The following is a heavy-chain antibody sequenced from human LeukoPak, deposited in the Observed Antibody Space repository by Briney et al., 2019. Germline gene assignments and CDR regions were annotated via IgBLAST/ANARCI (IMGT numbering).Heavy chain of an antibody. Sequence: GGSLRLSCAASGFTFSSYAMSWVRQAPGKGLEWVSAISGSGGSTYYADSVKGRFTISRDNSKNTLYLQMNSLRAEDTAVYYCAKAPVWELLLSPFDYWGQGTLVTVSS. CDR3: AKAPVWELLLSPFDY. CDR2: ISGSGGST. D-gene: IGHD1-26*01. CDR1: GFTFSSYA. J-gene: IGHJ4*02. V-gene: IGHV3-23*01.